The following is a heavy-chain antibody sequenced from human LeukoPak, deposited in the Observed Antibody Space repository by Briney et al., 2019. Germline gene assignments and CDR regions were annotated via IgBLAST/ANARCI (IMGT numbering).Heavy chain of an antibody. CDR3: ARGGGYYYGMDV. Sequence: SVTVSCTASGGTFSSYAISWVRQAPGQGLEWMGGIIPIFGTANYAQKFQGRVTITADESTSTAYMELSSLRSEDTAVYYCARGGGYYYGMDVWGQGTTVTVSS. J-gene: IGHJ6*02. CDR2: IIPIFGTA. V-gene: IGHV1-69*13. CDR1: GGTFSSYA. D-gene: IGHD2-15*01.